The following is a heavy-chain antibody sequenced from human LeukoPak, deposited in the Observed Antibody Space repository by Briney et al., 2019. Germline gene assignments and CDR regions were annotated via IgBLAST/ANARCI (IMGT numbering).Heavy chain of an antibody. V-gene: IGHV1-69*05. Sequence: SVKVSCKASGDTFSSYAVSWVRQAPGQGLEWMGGFIPMFGTADYRQKFQDRVSITMDESTTTAYMELSSLTSEDTAVYYCARVKLGRPYGSTGDFYNMDVWGKGTTVTVSS. CDR1: GDTFSSYA. J-gene: IGHJ6*03. CDR2: FIPMFGTA. D-gene: IGHD3-10*01. CDR3: ARVKLGRPYGSTGDFYNMDV.